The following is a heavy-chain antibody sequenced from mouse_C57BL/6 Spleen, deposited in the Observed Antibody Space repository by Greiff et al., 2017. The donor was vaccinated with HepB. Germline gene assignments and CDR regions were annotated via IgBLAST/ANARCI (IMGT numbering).Heavy chain of an antibody. Sequence: EVHLVESGPELVKPGASVKISCKASGYSFTGYYMNWVKQSPEKSLEWIGEINPSTGGTTYNQKFKAKATLTVDKSSSTACMQLKSLTSEDSAVYYCAREEDWYFDVWGTGTTVTVSS. CDR1: GYSFTGYY. J-gene: IGHJ1*03. CDR3: AREEDWYFDV. V-gene: IGHV1-42*01. CDR2: INPSTGGT.